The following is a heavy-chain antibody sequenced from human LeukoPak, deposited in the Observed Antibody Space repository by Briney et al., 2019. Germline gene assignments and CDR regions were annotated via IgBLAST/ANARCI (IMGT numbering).Heavy chain of an antibody. Sequence: SVKVSCKASGGTFSSYAISWVRQAPGQGLEWMGGIIPIFGTANYAQKFQGRVTITADESTSTAYMELSSLRSEDTAVYYCARYQGDSNRYCSSASCYLYYYYYMDVWGKGTTVTVSS. CDR3: ARYQGDSNRYCSSASCYLYYYYYMDV. J-gene: IGHJ6*03. CDR2: IIPIFGTA. V-gene: IGHV1-69*13. CDR1: GGTFSSYA. D-gene: IGHD2-2*01.